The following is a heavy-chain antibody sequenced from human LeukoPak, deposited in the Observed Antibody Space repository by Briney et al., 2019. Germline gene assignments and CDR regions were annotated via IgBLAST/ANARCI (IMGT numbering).Heavy chain of an antibody. CDR1: GGSISSYY. D-gene: IGHD2-2*01. CDR3: ARVIVPAARRGYYYYMDV. Sequence: SETLSLTCTVSGGSISSYYWSWIRQPPGKGLEWIGYIYYSGSTNYNPSLKSRVTMSVDTSKNQFSLKLSSVTAADTAVYYCARVIVPAARRGYYYYMDVWGKGTTVTVSS. CDR2: IYYSGST. V-gene: IGHV4-59*12. J-gene: IGHJ6*03.